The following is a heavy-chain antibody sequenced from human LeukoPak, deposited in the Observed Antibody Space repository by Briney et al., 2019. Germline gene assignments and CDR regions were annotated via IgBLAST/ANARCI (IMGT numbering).Heavy chain of an antibody. CDR1: GGSISSGGYY. Sequence: SETLSLTCTVSGGSISSGGYYWSWIRQHPGKGLEWIGYIYYSGSTYYNPSLKSRVTISVDTSKNQFSLKLSSVTAADTAVYYCARDLRRYCTNGVCYTGMDVWGQGTTVTVSS. D-gene: IGHD2-8*01. V-gene: IGHV4-31*03. CDR2: IYYSGST. CDR3: ARDLRRYCTNGVCYTGMDV. J-gene: IGHJ6*02.